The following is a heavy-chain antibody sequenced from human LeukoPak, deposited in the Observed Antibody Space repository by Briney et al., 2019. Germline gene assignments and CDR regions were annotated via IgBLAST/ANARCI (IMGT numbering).Heavy chain of an antibody. J-gene: IGHJ6*02. CDR1: GFPVSSNY. CDR2: IYSGGST. D-gene: IGHD6-19*01. CDR3: ARVAVPNYGMDV. V-gene: IGHV3-53*01. Sequence: GGSLILSCAASGFPVSSNYMSWVRPAPGKGLEWVSVIYSGGSTYYADSAKGRFTISRDNSKNTLYLQMNSLGAEDTAVYYCARVAVPNYGMDVWGQGTTVTVSS.